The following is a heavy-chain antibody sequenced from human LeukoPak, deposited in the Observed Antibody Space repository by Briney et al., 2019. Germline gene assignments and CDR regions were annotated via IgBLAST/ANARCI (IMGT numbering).Heavy chain of an antibody. CDR1: GFTFSSHP. J-gene: IGHJ4*02. D-gene: IGHD2-15*01. CDR2: TSSDGKNK. Sequence: GRSLRLYCAASGFTFSSHPMNWVRQAPGKGLEWVAVTSSDGKNKYYADSVKGRFTISRDNSKNTLYLQMSSLRPEDTAVYYCESRGYCSGGNCYTGAFGGQGTLVIVSS. V-gene: IGHV3-30*04. CDR3: ESRGYCSGGNCYTGAF.